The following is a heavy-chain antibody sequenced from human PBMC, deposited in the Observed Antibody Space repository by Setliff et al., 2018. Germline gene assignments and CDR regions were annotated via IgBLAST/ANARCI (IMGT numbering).Heavy chain of an antibody. CDR2: IYTSGST. D-gene: IGHD3-22*01. J-gene: IGHJ4*02. Sequence: SETLSLTCAVSGYSISSGYYWGWIRQPPGKGLEWIGRIYTSGSTNYNPSLKSRVTISVDTSKNQFSLKLSSVTAADTAVYYCARHPHYDSSGYRDYWGQGTLVTVSS. CDR3: ARHPHYDSSGYRDY. V-gene: IGHV4-38-2*01. CDR1: GYSISSGYY.